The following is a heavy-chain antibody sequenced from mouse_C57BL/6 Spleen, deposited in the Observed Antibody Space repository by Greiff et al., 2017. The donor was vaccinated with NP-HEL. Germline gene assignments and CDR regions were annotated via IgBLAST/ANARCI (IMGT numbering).Heavy chain of an antibody. D-gene: IGHD1-1*01. CDR3: ARYYYGSSYDWYFDV. CDR2: INYDGSST. CDR1: GFTFSDYY. Sequence: EVQLVESEGGLVQPGSSMKLSCTASGFTFSDYYMAWVRQVPEKGLEWVANINYDGSSTYYLDSLKSRFIISRDNAKNILYLQMSSLKSEDTATYYCARYYYGSSYDWYFDVWGTGTTVTVSS. J-gene: IGHJ1*03. V-gene: IGHV5-16*01.